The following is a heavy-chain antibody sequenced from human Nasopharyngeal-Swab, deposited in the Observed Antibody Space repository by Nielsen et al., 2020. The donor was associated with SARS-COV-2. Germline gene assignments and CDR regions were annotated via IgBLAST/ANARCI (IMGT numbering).Heavy chain of an antibody. D-gene: IGHD3-3*01. CDR3: AKVGGGYYDFWSGYLGGSDY. J-gene: IGHJ4*02. CDR1: GFTFSSYG. CDR2: ISYDGSNK. Sequence: GESLKISCAASGFTFSSYGMHRVRQAPGKGLEWVAVISYDGSNKYYADSVKGRFTISRDNSKNTLYLQMNSLRAEDTAVYYCAKVGGGYYDFWSGYLGGSDYWGQGTLVTVSS. V-gene: IGHV3-30*18.